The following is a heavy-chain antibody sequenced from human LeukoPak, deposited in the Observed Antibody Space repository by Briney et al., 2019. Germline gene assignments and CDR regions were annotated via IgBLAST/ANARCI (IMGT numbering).Heavy chain of an antibody. D-gene: IGHD5-18*01. V-gene: IGHV4-59*01. CDR2: IYHSGST. CDR1: GVSITSCY. Sequence: SETLSLACTVSGVSITSCYWSWIRQPPGKGREWIGYIYHSGSTNYNPSLKSRVTISVDTSKNQFSLKLSSVTAADTAVYYCARGRYTYGGAVGDYLDYWGQGTLVTVSS. J-gene: IGHJ4*02. CDR3: ARGRYTYGGAVGDYLDY.